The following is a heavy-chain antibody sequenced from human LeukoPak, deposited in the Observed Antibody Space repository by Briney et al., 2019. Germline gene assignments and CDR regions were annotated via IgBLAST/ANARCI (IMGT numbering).Heavy chain of an antibody. Sequence: SQTLSLTCAISGVSVSSNSAAWNWIRQSPSRGLEWRGRTYYRSKWYTDYAVSVKSRITINPATSPNQYSLQLNSVTPEDTAVYYCARGVKRWLQLRRVPDAFDIWGQGTMVTVSS. D-gene: IGHD5-24*01. V-gene: IGHV6-1*01. CDR2: TYYRSKWYT. CDR3: ARGVKRWLQLRRVPDAFDI. J-gene: IGHJ3*02. CDR1: GVSVSSNSAA.